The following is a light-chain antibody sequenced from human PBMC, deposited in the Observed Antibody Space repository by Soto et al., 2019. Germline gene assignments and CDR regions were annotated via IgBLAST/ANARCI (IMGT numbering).Light chain of an antibody. J-gene: IGKJ2*01. CDR1: QGLVFSDGYTY. V-gene: IGKV2-30*01. CDR2: RVS. Sequence: DVVMTQSPLSLPVTLGQPASISCRSSQGLVFSDGYTYLSWFQQRPGQSPRRLIYRVSNRDSGVPDRFSGSGSGTDFTLKISRVEADDVGIYSCMQGAHWPMYTFGQGTRLEI. CDR3: MQGAHWPMYT.